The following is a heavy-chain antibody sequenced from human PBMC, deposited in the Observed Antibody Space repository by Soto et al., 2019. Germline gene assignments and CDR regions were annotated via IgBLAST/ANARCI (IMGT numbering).Heavy chain of an antibody. CDR2: VSVYNGNT. D-gene: IGHD6-13*01. CDR1: DYTFTSYG. V-gene: IGHV1-18*01. Sequence: ASVKVSCKASDYTFTSYGIIWVRQAPGQGLEWIGWVSVYNGNTNYAQKFRGRVTMTTNISTTTAYMEMRSLRSDDTAVYYCARSGSSWNLREFDYWGQGTLVTVSS. J-gene: IGHJ4*02. CDR3: ARSGSSWNLREFDY.